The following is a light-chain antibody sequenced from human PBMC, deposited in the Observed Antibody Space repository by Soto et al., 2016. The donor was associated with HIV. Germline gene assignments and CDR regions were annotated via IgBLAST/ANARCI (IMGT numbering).Light chain of an antibody. CDR2: GKN. J-gene: IGLJ1*01. V-gene: IGLV3-19*01. Sequence: SSELTQDPAVSVALGQTVRITCQGDSLRSYYASWYQQKPGQAPVLVIYGKNNRPSGIPDRFSGSSSGNTASLTITGAQAEDEADYYCNSRDSSGNXLEVFGTGTKVTVL. CDR3: NSRDSSGNXLEV. CDR1: SLRSYY.